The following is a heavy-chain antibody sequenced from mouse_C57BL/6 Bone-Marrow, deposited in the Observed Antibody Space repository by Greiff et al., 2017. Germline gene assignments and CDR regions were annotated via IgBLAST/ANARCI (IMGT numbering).Heavy chain of an antibody. Sequence: EVTLVESGGGLVQPGGSLSLSCAASGFTFTDYYMSWVRQPPGKALEWLGLIRNKANGYTTEYSASVKGRFTISRNNSPSILSLQLNALRTEDSATYYCARWHYDYVDYWGKGTTLTVSS. J-gene: IGHJ2*01. V-gene: IGHV7-3*01. CDR1: GFTFTDYY. CDR2: IRNKANGYTT. CDR3: ARWHYDYVDY. D-gene: IGHD2-4*01.